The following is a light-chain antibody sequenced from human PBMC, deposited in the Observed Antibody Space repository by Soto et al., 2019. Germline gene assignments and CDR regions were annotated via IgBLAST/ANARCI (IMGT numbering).Light chain of an antibody. V-gene: IGKV3-20*01. Sequence: DIVLTQSPGTLSLSPGETATLSCRASQSVRSDSLAWFQQKPGQTPRLLIYGASTRATGIPDRFSGSGSATDFTLTINRLESEDFAVYYCQQYAASPFSFGPGTTVDIK. CDR1: QSVRSDS. CDR3: QQYAASPFS. J-gene: IGKJ3*01. CDR2: GAS.